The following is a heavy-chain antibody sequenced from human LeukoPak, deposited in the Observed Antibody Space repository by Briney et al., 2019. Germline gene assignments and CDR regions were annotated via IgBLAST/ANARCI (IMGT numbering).Heavy chain of an antibody. CDR1: GGTFSSYA. Sequence: ASAKVSCKASGGTFSSYAISWVRQAPGQGLEWMGGIIPIFGTANYAQKFQGRVTITADESTSTAYMELSSLRSEDTAVYYCASEPIVVVPAAMYYYYYGMDVWGQGTTVTVSS. J-gene: IGHJ6*02. CDR2: IIPIFGTA. D-gene: IGHD2-2*01. V-gene: IGHV1-69*01. CDR3: ASEPIVVVPAAMYYYYYGMDV.